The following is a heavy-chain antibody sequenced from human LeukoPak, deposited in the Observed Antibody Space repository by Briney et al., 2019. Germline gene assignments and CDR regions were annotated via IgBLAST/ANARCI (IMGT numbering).Heavy chain of an antibody. CDR1: GFTFSSYG. Sequence: GGSLRLSCAASGFTFSSYGMSWVRQAPGKGLEWVSAISGSGGSTYYADSVKGRFTISRDNSKNTLYLQMNSLRAEDTAVYYCAKDYDPGRYSSSSLGYWGQGTLVTVSS. J-gene: IGHJ4*02. V-gene: IGHV3-23*01. CDR3: AKDYDPGRYSSSSLGY. CDR2: ISGSGGST. D-gene: IGHD6-13*01.